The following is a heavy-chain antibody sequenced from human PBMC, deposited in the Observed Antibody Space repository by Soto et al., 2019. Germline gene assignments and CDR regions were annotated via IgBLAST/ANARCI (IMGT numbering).Heavy chain of an antibody. D-gene: IGHD6-19*01. J-gene: IGHJ5*02. V-gene: IGHV4-34*01. CDR2: INHSGST. Sequence: QVQLQQWAAGLLKPSETLSLTCAVYGGSFSGYYWSWIRQPPGKGLEWLGEINHSGSTNYHPSLKSRVTISVDTSKSQFSLKLSSVTAADTAVYYCARVKQWLVRRPSWFDPWGQGTLVTVSS. CDR1: GGSFSGYY. CDR3: ARVKQWLVRRPSWFDP.